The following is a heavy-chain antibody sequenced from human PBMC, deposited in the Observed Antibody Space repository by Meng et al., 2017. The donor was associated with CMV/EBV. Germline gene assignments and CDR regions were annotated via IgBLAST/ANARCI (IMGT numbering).Heavy chain of an antibody. V-gene: IGHV1-2*02. Sequence: SVKVSCKASGYTFTGYYMHWVRQAPGQGLEWMGWINPNSGGTNYAQKFQGRVTMTRDTSISTAYMELSRLRSDDTAVYYCARELGSYDAFDIWGQGTMVTVSS. CDR2: INPNSGGT. CDR1: GYTFTGYY. J-gene: IGHJ3*02. D-gene: IGHD3-10*01. CDR3: ARELGSYDAFDI.